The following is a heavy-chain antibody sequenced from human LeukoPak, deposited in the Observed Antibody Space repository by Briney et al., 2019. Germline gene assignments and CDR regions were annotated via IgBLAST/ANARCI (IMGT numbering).Heavy chain of an antibody. J-gene: IGHJ4*02. CDR3: AKTIYDYVWGSYRYALDY. Sequence: GGSLRLSCAASGFTFSVFGMSWVRQAPGKGLEWVSDIDDTGGTTYYADSVKGRSTISRDNSKNTLYLQMNSLRAEDTAVYYCAKTIYDYVWGSYRYALDYWGQGTLVTVSS. V-gene: IGHV3-23*01. D-gene: IGHD3-16*02. CDR2: IDDTGGTT. CDR1: GFTFSVFG.